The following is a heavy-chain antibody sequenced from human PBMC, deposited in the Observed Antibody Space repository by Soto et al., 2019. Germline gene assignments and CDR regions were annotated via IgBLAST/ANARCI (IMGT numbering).Heavy chain of an antibody. Sequence: SETLSLTCTVCGGCISSYYWSWLRQPPGKGLEWIGYIYYSGSTNYNPSLKSRVTISVDTSKNQFSLKLSSVTAADTAVYYCARVYSNRFAGYYYYYMDVWGKGTTVTVS. J-gene: IGHJ6*03. CDR3: ARVYSNRFAGYYYYYMDV. D-gene: IGHD4-4*01. V-gene: IGHV4-59*01. CDR1: GGCISSYY. CDR2: IYYSGST.